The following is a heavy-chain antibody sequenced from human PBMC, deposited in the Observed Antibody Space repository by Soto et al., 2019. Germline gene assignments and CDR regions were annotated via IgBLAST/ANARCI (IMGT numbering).Heavy chain of an antibody. CDR3: ARGGGSGSSFVGYYYYTLDV. CDR2: IWYDGSNK. J-gene: IGHJ6*02. CDR1: GFTFSTYG. D-gene: IGHD1-26*01. Sequence: QVQLVESGGGVVQLGRSLRLSCTASGFTFSTYGMHWVRQAPGKGLEWVTVIWYDGSNKYYADSVKGRFTISRDNSKNTLYLQMNSLRADDTAVYYCARGGGSGSSFVGYYYYTLDVWGQGTTVTVSS. V-gene: IGHV3-33*01.